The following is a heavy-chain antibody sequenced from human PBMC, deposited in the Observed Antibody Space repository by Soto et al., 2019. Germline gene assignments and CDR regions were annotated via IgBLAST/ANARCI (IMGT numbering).Heavy chain of an antibody. J-gene: IGHJ5*02. D-gene: IGHD5-18*01. Sequence: QVQLQESGPGLVTPSETLSLTYTVSGGSISSYYWSWIRQPPGKGLEWMGYGNYGGTNNHNPSLKGRATITLDTSKNGFSVTLSSVTTADTAVYDCARGYGATYGRPEPWGQGTLFTVSS. CDR1: GGSISSYY. V-gene: IGHV4-59*01. CDR2: GNYGGTN. CDR3: ARGYGATYGRPEP.